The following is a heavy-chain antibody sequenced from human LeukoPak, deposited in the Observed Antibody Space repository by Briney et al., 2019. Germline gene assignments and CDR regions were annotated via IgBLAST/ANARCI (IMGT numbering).Heavy chain of an antibody. J-gene: IGHJ5*02. Sequence: GASVKVSCKASGGTFSSYAISWVRQAPGQGLEWMGRIIPILGIANYAQKFQGRVTITADKSTSTAYMEPSSLRSEDTAVYYCARGSKVCSGGSCYSVVSDWFDPWGQGTLVTVSS. D-gene: IGHD2-15*01. V-gene: IGHV1-69*04. CDR2: IIPILGIA. CDR3: ARGSKVCSGGSCYSVVSDWFDP. CDR1: GGTFSSYA.